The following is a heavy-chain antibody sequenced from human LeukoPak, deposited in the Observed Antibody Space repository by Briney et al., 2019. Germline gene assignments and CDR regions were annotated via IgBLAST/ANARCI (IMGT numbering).Heavy chain of an antibody. Sequence: GGSLRLSCAASGFTFSSYGMHWVRQAPGKGLEWVAVIWYDGSNKYYADSVKGRFTISRDNSKNTLYLQMNSLRAEDTAVYYCAREHSSVWYSDYFDYWGQGTLVTVSS. CDR3: AREHSSVWYSDYFDY. D-gene: IGHD6-19*01. CDR1: GFTFSSYG. J-gene: IGHJ4*02. CDR2: IWYDGSNK. V-gene: IGHV3-33*01.